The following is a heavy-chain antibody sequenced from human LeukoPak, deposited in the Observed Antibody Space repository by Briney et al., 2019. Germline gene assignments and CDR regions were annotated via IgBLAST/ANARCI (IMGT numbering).Heavy chain of an antibody. V-gene: IGHV3-7*01. CDR3: ARDRSITF. Sequence: GGSLRLSCAASGFIFSTYWMSWVRQAPGKGLEWVANIKQDGSEKYYVDSVKGRFTISRDNAKNSLYLQMNSLRAEDTAVYYCARDRSITFWGQGTLVTVSS. CDR1: GFIFSTYW. J-gene: IGHJ4*02. D-gene: IGHD1-14*01. CDR2: IKQDGSEK.